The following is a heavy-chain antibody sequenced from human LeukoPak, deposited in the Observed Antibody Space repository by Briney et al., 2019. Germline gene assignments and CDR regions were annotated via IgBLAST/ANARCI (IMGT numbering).Heavy chain of an antibody. CDR2: IKPGGGST. D-gene: IGHD6-13*01. J-gene: IGHJ4*02. CDR1: GYTFTSYY. CDR3: ASGGAAAGIDY. Sequence: GSVKGSCKVSGYTFTSYYMHWVGQAPGQGLEGVGIIKPGGGSTSYAQQFQGRVTMTRDTSTSTVYMELSSLRSEDTAVYYCASGGAAAGIDYWGQGTLVTVSS. V-gene: IGHV1-46*01.